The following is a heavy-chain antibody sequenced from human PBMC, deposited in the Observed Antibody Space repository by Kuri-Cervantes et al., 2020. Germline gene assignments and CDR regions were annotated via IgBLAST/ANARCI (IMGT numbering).Heavy chain of an antibody. CDR3: ARDSQRGPRGGSCTDY. Sequence: GGFLRLSCAASGFTFSSYWMHWVRQAPGKGLVWVSRINSDGSSRKYADSVKGRFTISRDNAKNTLYLQMNSLRAEDTAVYYCARDSQRGPRGGSCTDYWGQGTLVTVSS. CDR1: GFTFSSYW. D-gene: IGHD2-15*01. J-gene: IGHJ4*02. V-gene: IGHV3-74*03. CDR2: INSDGSSR.